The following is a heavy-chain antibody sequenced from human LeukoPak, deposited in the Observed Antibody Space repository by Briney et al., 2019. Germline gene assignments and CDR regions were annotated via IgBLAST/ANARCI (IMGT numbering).Heavy chain of an antibody. J-gene: IGHJ4*02. V-gene: IGHV4-4*07. CDR2: IYAGGGT. Sequence: SETLSLTCTVSGGSVSSYFWGWVRQPAGKGLEWIGRIYAGGGTNYNPSLKSRVTISVDTSKNQFSLKLSSVTAADTAVYYCARGTHVVVVAAIYYFDYWGQGTLVTVSS. CDR3: ARGTHVVVVAAIYYFDY. CDR1: GGSVSSYF. D-gene: IGHD2-15*01.